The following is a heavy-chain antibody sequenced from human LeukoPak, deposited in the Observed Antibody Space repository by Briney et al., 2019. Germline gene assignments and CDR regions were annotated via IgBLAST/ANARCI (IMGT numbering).Heavy chain of an antibody. D-gene: IGHD3-9*01. J-gene: IGHJ6*03. CDR3: ARVSPVLRYFDWIRPYYYYMDV. CDR1: GGSISSGSYY. CDR2: IYTSGST. V-gene: IGHV4-61*02. Sequence: PSETLSLTCTVSGGSISSGSYYWSWIRQPAGKGLEWIGRIYTSGSTNYNPSLKSRVTISVDTSKNQFSLKLSSVTAADTAVYYCARVSPVLRYFDWIRPYYYYMDVWGKGTTVTVSS.